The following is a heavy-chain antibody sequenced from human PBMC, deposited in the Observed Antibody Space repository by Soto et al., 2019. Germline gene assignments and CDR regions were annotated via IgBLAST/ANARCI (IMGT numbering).Heavy chain of an antibody. V-gene: IGHV3-23*01. CDR1: GFTFSSYT. CDR3: AKAPGGAYYYGMDV. J-gene: IGHJ6*02. D-gene: IGHD3-10*01. CDR2: ISGSGVST. Sequence: GGSLRLSCSASGFTFSSYTMHWVRQAPGKGLEWVSAISGSGVSTYYADSVKGRFTVSRDNSKNTLYLQMNSLRAEDTAVYYCAKAPGGAYYYGMDVWGQGTTVTVSS.